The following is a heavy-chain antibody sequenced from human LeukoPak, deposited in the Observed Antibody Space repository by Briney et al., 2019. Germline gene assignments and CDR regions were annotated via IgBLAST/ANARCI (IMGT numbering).Heavy chain of an antibody. CDR3: ARGLRHYGDYGYYMDV. J-gene: IGHJ6*03. Sequence: GGSLRLSCAASGFTFDDYGMSWVRHPPRQGLEWVSVFNWLGGRTGYADSAKGRFTIYRDNAKNALYLQMNSLRAENTALYYCARGLRHYGDYGYYMDVWGKGTTVTVSS. D-gene: IGHD4-17*01. CDR2: FNWLGGRT. CDR1: GFTFDDYG. V-gene: IGHV3-20*04.